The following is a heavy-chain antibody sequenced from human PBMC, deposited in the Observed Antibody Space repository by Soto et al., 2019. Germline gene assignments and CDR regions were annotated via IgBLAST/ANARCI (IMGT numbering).Heavy chain of an antibody. J-gene: IGHJ4*02. V-gene: IGHV3-30-3*01. CDR3: AKGMAVAGTLDY. Sequence: GGSLRLSCAASGFTFSSYAMYWVRQAPGKGLEWVAVISYDGSNKYYADSVKGRFTISRDNSKNTLYLQMNSLRAEDTAVYYCAKGMAVAGTLDYWGQGTLVTVSS. D-gene: IGHD6-19*01. CDR1: GFTFSSYA. CDR2: ISYDGSNK.